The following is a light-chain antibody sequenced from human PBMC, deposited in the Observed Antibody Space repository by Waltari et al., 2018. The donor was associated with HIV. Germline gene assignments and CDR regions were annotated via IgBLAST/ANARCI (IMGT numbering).Light chain of an antibody. CDR1: TSDVGGYNY. CDR3: SSYTSTSTLGVL. V-gene: IGLV2-14*01. CDR2: EVS. J-gene: IGLJ2*01. Sequence: QSALTQPASVSGSPGQSITIPCIGTTSDVGGYNYVSWYQQHPGEAPKLIIYEVSNRPSGVSNRFSGSKSGNTASLSIYGLQAEDEGDYYCSSYTSTSTLGVLFGGGTKLTVL.